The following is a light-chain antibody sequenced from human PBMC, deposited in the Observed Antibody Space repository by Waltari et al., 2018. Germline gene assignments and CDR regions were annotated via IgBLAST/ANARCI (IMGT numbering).Light chain of an antibody. CDR2: DAS. CDR1: QSVGRA. V-gene: IGKV3-20*01. J-gene: IGKJ1*01. Sequence: EIVLTQSPGTLALSPGERATLSCRARQSVGRALAWYQQEPGQAPRLLSYDASSRATGISDKYSGSGSGTDFSLTISRVEPEDFAVYFCQMYVRLPVTFGQGTKVEVK. CDR3: QMYVRLPVT.